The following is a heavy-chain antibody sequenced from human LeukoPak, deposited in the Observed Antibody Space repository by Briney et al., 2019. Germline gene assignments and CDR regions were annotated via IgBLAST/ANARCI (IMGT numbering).Heavy chain of an antibody. CDR2: ISWNRGSI. CDR3: AKEVDTAMVTPFDY. V-gene: IGHV3-9*01. J-gene: IGHJ4*02. CDR1: GFTFDDYA. Sequence: GRSLRLSCAASGFTFDDYAMHWVRQAPGKGLEWVSGISWNRGSIGYADSVKGRFTISRDNAKNSLYLQMNSLRAEDTALYYCAKEVDTAMVTPFDYWGQGTLVTVSS. D-gene: IGHD5-18*01.